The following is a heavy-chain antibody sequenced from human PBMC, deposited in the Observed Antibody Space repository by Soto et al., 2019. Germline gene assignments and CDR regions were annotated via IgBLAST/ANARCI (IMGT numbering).Heavy chain of an antibody. D-gene: IGHD6-19*01. V-gene: IGHV1-2*02. J-gene: IGHJ4*02. CDR3: ARPPGYISGWYYFYL. Sequence: GASVEVSCKASGYTFIDYYMHWVRQAPGQGFEWMGRISPKSGATNYAQKFQGRVTMTWDTSLNTAYMELSSLMYEDTAVYYCARPPGYISGWYYFYLWGQGTLVTVSS. CDR1: GYTFIDYY. CDR2: ISPKSGAT.